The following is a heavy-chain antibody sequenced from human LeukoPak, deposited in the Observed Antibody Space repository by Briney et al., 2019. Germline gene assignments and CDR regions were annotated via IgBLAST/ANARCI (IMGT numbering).Heavy chain of an antibody. D-gene: IGHD3-9*01. CDR1: GFIFSSYD. V-gene: IGHV3-21*01. Sequence: GGSLRLSCAASGFIFSSYDMNWVRQAPGKGLEWVSSISSSSSYIYYADSVKGRFTISRDNAKNSLYLQMNSLRAEDTAVYYCARGPYDILTGYYLDYMDVWGKGTTVTISS. CDR2: ISSSSSYI. CDR3: ARGPYDILTGYYLDYMDV. J-gene: IGHJ6*03.